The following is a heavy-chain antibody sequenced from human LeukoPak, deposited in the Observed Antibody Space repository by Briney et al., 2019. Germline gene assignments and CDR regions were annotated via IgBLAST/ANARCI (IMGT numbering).Heavy chain of an antibody. J-gene: IGHJ4*02. CDR2: ITPNSGGT. Sequence: ASVKVSFMASGYTFTAYNIHWVRQAPGQGLEWMGWITPNSGGTNYAQKFQGRVTMTRDTSISTAYMELSRLRSDDTAVYSCARGRGGCYFDFWGQETLVTVSS. V-gene: IGHV1-2*02. CDR3: ARGRGGCYFDF. CDR1: GYTFTAYN.